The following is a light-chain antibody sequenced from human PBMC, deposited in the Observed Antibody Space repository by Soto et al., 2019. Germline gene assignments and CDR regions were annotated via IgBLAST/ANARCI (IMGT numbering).Light chain of an antibody. J-gene: IGLJ1*01. V-gene: IGLV2-23*02. CDR3: CSWAGSNTFYS. CDR1: SSDVGSYNL. Sequence: QSVLTQPASVSGSPGQSITISCTGTSSDVGSYNLVSWYQQLPGKAPKLIIYEVSRRPSGVSNRFSGSKSGNTASLTISGLQAEDEADYYCCSWAGSNTFYSFGTGTKVTVL. CDR2: EVS.